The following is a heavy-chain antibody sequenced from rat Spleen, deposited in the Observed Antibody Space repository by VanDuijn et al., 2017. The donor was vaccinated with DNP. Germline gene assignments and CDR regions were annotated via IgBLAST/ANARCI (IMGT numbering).Heavy chain of an antibody. CDR1: GYSITSNY. D-gene: IGHD1-5*01. J-gene: IGHJ2*01. CDR2: ISYSGST. CDR3: ARWNIGTTTLDY. V-gene: IGHV3-1*01. Sequence: EVQLQESGPGLVKPSQSLSLTCSVTGYSITSNYWGWIRKFPGNKMEWIGHISYSGSTSYNPSLKSLISITRDTSKNQFFLHLNSVTTDDTATYFCARWNIGTTTLDYWGQGVIVTVSS.